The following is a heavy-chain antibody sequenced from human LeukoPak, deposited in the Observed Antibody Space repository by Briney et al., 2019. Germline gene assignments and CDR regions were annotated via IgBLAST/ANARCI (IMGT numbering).Heavy chain of an antibody. D-gene: IGHD1-26*01. Sequence: SVKVFCKASGGTFSSYAISWVRQAPGQGLEWMGRIIPIFGTANYAQKFQGRVTITADESTSTAYMELSSLRSEDTAVYYCARGIEWETTHDYWGQGTLVTVSS. J-gene: IGHJ4*02. CDR2: IIPIFGTA. V-gene: IGHV1-69*15. CDR3: ARGIEWETTHDY. CDR1: GGTFSSYA.